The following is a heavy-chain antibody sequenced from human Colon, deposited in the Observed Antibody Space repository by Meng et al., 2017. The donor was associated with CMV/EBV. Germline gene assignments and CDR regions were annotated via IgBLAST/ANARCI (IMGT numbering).Heavy chain of an antibody. J-gene: IGHJ5*02. Sequence: LSVAAYRFNFRGFAGRWVRQGQGKGLGWVANISHDGTKKYYAESVRGRFSLSRDNYQNKVNMHMNSLRGDDTAVYYCARASNSSFDPWGQGTLVTVSS. D-gene: IGHD4-11*01. V-gene: IGHV3-30*04. CDR1: RFNFRGFA. CDR3: ARASNSSFDP. CDR2: ISHDGTKK.